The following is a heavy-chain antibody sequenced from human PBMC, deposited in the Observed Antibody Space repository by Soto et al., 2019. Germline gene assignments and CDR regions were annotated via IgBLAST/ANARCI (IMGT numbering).Heavy chain of an antibody. V-gene: IGHV3-23*01. CDR1: GFTFSSYA. J-gene: IGHJ4*02. CDR2: ISGSGGST. D-gene: IGHD6-19*01. Sequence: HPGGSLRLSCAASGFTFSSYAMSWVRQAPGKGLEWVSAISGSGGSTYYADSVKGRFTISRDNSKNTLYLQMNSLRAEDTAVYYCAKKLSSGWYGYFDYWGQGTLVTVSS. CDR3: AKKLSSGWYGYFDY.